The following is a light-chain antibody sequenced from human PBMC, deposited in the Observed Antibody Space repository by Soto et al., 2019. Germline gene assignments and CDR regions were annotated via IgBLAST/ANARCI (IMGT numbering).Light chain of an antibody. J-gene: IGKJ1*01. V-gene: IGKV3-15*01. Sequence: EIVMTQSPATLSMSPGERANLSCRASESVSINLTWYQQKPGQAPRLLIYGASTRATGVPARFSGSGSGTEFTPTISSLQSEDFAVYYCQQYNDWWTFGQGTKVDIK. CDR1: ESVSIN. CDR2: GAS. CDR3: QQYNDWWT.